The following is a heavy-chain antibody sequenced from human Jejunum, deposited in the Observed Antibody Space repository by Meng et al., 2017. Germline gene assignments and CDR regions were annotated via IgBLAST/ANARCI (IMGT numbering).Heavy chain of an antibody. J-gene: IGHJ4*02. CDR1: GFNFYSYA. Sequence: GESLKISCAASGFNFYSYAMSWVRQAPGKGLEWVSGISGSDGATFYADSVKGRFTISTDTSKTTLFLQMNSLRDEDTAVYYCAKVRRQWLVGGGVDCWGQGALVTVSS. D-gene: IGHD6-19*01. CDR2: ISGSDGAT. V-gene: IGHV3-23*01. CDR3: AKVRRQWLVGGGVDC.